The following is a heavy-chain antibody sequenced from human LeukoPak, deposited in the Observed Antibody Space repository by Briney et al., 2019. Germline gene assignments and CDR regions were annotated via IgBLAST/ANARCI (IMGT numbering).Heavy chain of an antibody. CDR3: AHLNYYDSSGYGAFDI. V-gene: IGHV4-59*08. CDR1: GGSISSYY. CDR2: IYYSGNT. J-gene: IGHJ3*02. Sequence: PSETLSLTCTVSGGSISSYYWTWIRQPPGKGLEWIGYIYYSGNTDYNPSLKSRVTISVDTSKNQFSLKLSSVTAADTAVYYCAHLNYYDSSGYGAFDIWGQGTVVTVSS. D-gene: IGHD3-22*01.